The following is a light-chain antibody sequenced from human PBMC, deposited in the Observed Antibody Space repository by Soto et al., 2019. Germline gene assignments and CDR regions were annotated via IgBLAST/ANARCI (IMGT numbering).Light chain of an antibody. CDR3: QQYDILHRT. V-gene: IGKV1-33*01. CDR2: DAS. J-gene: IGKJ2*02. CDR1: QDINKY. Sequence: DIQMTQSPSSLSASVGDRVTITCQASQDINKYVNWYQQKPGKAPKLLIYDASNLETGVPSRFSGSGSGTDFTFTISSLQAEDLATYYCQQYDILHRTFGQGTKVEIK.